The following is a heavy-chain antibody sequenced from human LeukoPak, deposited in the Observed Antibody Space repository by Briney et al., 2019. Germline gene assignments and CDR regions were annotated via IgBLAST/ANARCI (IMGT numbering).Heavy chain of an antibody. CDR1: GYTFTSYD. Sequence: ALVKVSCKASGYTFTSYDINWVRQATGQGLEWMGWMNPNSGNTGYAQKFQGRVTMTRNTSISTAYMELSSLRSEDTAVYYCARVPANRVWFGELPGYYFDYWGQGTLVTVSS. CDR3: ARVPANRVWFGELPGYYFDY. V-gene: IGHV1-8*01. CDR2: MNPNSGNT. D-gene: IGHD3-10*01. J-gene: IGHJ4*02.